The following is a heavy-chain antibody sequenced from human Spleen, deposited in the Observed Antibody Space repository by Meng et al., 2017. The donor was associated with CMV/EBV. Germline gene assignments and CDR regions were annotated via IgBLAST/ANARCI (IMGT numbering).Heavy chain of an antibody. Sequence: GGSLRLSCAASGFIFSSFEMNWVRQAPGKGLEWVSYISGSGSSKFYADSVKGRFTISRDNAKKSLYLQMNSLRTEDTAVYYCAKDSPKYSNGWPRGNYFDYWGQGTLVTVSS. CDR1: GFIFSSFE. J-gene: IGHJ4*02. V-gene: IGHV3-48*03. CDR3: AKDSPKYSNGWPRGNYFDY. D-gene: IGHD6-19*01. CDR2: ISGSGSSK.